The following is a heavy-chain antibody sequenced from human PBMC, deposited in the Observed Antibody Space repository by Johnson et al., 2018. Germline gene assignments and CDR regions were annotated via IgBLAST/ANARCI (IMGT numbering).Heavy chain of an antibody. J-gene: IGHJ6*02. CDR1: GFTFSSYS. V-gene: IGHV3-48*04. Sequence: VQLVESGGGVVQPGRSLRLSCAASGFTFSSYSMNWVRQAPGKGLEWISYITGSSTGVYFADSVKGRFTISRDNAKNSLYLQMNSLRAEDTAVYYCARYSGYLANFDYDGMDVWGQGTTVTVSS. CDR3: ARYSGYLANFDYDGMDV. CDR2: ITGSSTGV. D-gene: IGHD3-22*01.